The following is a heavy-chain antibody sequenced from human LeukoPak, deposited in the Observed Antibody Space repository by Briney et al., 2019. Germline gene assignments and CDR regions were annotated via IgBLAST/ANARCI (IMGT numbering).Heavy chain of an antibody. V-gene: IGHV1-69*04. Sequence: SVKVSCKASGGTFSSYAISWVRQAPGQGLEWMGRIIPILGIANYAQRFQGRVTITADKSTSTAYMDLSSLRSEDTAVYFCAEGGGRYDSSGYTLDYWGQGTLVTVSS. D-gene: IGHD3-22*01. CDR3: AEGGGRYDSSGYTLDY. CDR2: IIPILGIA. J-gene: IGHJ4*02. CDR1: GGTFSSYA.